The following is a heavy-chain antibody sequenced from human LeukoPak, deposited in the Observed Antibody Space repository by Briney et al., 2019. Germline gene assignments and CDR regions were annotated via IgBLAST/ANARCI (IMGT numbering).Heavy chain of an antibody. Sequence: ASVKVSCKASGGTFISYAISWVRQAPGQGLEGMGRIIPILGIANYAQKFQGRVTITADKSTSTAYMELSSLRSEDTAVYYCARGDAGNDSSGYSNWPYYFDYWGQGTLVTVSS. CDR3: ARGDAGNDSSGYSNWPYYFDY. CDR1: GGTFISYA. J-gene: IGHJ4*02. V-gene: IGHV1-69*04. D-gene: IGHD3-22*01. CDR2: IIPILGIA.